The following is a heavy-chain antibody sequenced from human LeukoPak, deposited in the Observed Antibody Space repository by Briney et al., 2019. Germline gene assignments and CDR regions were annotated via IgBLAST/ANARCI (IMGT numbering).Heavy chain of an antibody. CDR3: ARDFIFHSQGFDY. D-gene: IGHD2/OR15-2a*01. V-gene: IGHV4-59*12. CDR2: IYYSGST. Sequence: SETLSLTCTVSGGSISSYYWSWIRQPPGKGLEWIGYIYYSGSTNYNPSLKSRVTISVDTSKNQFSLKLSSVTAADTAVYYCARDFIFHSQGFDYWGQGTLVTVSS. J-gene: IGHJ4*02. CDR1: GGSISSYY.